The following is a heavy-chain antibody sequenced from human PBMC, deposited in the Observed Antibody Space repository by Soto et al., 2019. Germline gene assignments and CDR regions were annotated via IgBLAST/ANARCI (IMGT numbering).Heavy chain of an antibody. CDR2: ISASNGNK. Sequence: QVQLVQSGGEVKKPGASVEVSCRTSGYMFTTYGMSWVRQAPGQGLKWMAWISASNGNKKYAQKSQGTVTRTTDTSTGQVSMEPRNPTSDDTGPYFCARTGGGMAARPLEYWGQGTLVTVSS. D-gene: IGHD6-6*01. CDR1: GYMFTTYG. J-gene: IGHJ4*02. V-gene: IGHV1-18*04. CDR3: ARTGGGMAARPLEY.